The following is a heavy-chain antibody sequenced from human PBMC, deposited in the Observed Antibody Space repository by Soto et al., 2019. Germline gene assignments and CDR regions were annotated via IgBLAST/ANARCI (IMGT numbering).Heavy chain of an antibody. CDR3: VSQRTSVLTQAYFGY. CDR1: GGSVRNSNYY. CDR2: VYYRGVS. V-gene: IGHV4-39*01. Sequence: SETLSLTCTVSGGSVRNSNYYWGWIRQSPGKGLEWIGSVYYRGVSYSKSPVKGRVTIAVDMSKNKFFLKLNYVTASDTAVYFCVSQRTSVLTQAYFGYWGPGALVTVSS. D-gene: IGHD2-8*01. J-gene: IGHJ4*02.